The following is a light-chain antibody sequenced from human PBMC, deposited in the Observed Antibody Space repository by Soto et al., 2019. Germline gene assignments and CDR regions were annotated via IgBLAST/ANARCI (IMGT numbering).Light chain of an antibody. J-gene: IGKJ2*01. Sequence: DIQMTQSPFYLSASVGDRVTITCRASQSISNYLNWYQQKPGKAPNLLIYAASSLQSGVPSRFSGSGSGTDFSLTISTVEPDDFAVYYCQHYGTSSSTFGQGTKLEIK. CDR2: AAS. CDR3: QHYGTSSST. V-gene: IGKV1-39*02. CDR1: QSISNY.